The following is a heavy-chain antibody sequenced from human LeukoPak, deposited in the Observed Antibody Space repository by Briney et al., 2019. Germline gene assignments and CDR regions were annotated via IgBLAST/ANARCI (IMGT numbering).Heavy chain of an antibody. CDR2: INAGNGNT. Sequence: ASVKVSCKASGYTFTSYAMHWVRQAPGQRLEWMGWINAGNGNTKYSQEFQGRVTITRDTSASTAYMELSSLRSEDMAVYYYARDCSSTSCYRGMDVWGKGTTVTVSS. CDR1: GYTFTSYA. D-gene: IGHD2-2*02. J-gene: IGHJ6*03. CDR3: ARDCSSTSCYRGMDV. V-gene: IGHV1-3*03.